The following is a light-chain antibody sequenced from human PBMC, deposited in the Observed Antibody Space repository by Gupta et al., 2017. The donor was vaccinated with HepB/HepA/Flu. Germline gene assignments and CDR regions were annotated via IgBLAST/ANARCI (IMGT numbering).Light chain of an antibody. CDR1: SLRSYY. CDR2: GKN. Sequence: SSELTQDPAVSVALGKTVRIICQGDSLRSYYASWYQQKPVQAPERVIYGKNNRPSGIQDRFAGSSSGTTASLTITGAQAEDEADYYCTSRASRNNWLFGGGTKLTVL. V-gene: IGLV3-19*01. CDR3: TSRASRNNWL. J-gene: IGLJ2*01.